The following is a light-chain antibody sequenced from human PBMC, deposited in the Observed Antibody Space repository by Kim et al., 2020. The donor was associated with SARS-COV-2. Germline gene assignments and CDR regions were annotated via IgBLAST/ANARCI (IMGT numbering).Light chain of an antibody. J-gene: IGLJ3*02. Sequence: QSALTQPPSASGSPGQSVTISCTGTSSDIGVYNYVSWYQQYPGRASQLMIYGVTKRPSGVPDRFSGSKSGNTASLTVSGLQADDEADYYCCSYAGNNNLVFGGGTQLAVL. CDR3: CSYAGNNNLV. CDR1: SSDIGVYNY. V-gene: IGLV2-8*01. CDR2: GVT.